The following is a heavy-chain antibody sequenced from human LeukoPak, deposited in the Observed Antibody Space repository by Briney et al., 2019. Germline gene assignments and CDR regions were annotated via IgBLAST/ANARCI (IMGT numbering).Heavy chain of an antibody. CDR2: ISGSGGSP. CDR1: GFTFSSYA. Sequence: GGSLRLSCAASGFTFSSYAMSWVRQAPGKGLEWVSAISGSGGSPNYADSVKGRFTISRDNSKNTLYLQMKSLRAEDTAVYYCAKDPSPENTRGWYGYFDYWGQGTLVTVSS. D-gene: IGHD6-19*01. J-gene: IGHJ4*02. CDR3: AKDPSPENTRGWYGYFDY. V-gene: IGHV3-23*01.